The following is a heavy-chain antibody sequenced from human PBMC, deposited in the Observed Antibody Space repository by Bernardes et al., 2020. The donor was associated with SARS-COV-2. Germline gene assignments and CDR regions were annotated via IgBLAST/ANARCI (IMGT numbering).Heavy chain of an antibody. D-gene: IGHD4-17*01. CDR2: VSDSGGST. Sequence: GGSLIPSCAASGFTFSSYVMTWVRQAPGKGLEWVSAVSDSGGSTYYADSVKGRFTVSRDNSKNALYLQMNSLRAEDTAVYCCAQELYGDYGTLYYCCQGTLVTV. V-gene: IGHV3-23*01. J-gene: IGHJ4*02. CDR1: GFTFSSYV. CDR3: AQELYGDYGTLYY.